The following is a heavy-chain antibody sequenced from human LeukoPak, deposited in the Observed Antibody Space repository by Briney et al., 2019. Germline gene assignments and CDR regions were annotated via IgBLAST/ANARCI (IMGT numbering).Heavy chain of an antibody. CDR3: ARFSSGSYYYYYMDV. Sequence: SETLSLTCTVSGGSISSYYWRWIRQPPGKGLEWIGYIYYSGSTNYNPSLKSRVTISIDTSKNQFSLKLTSVTAADTAVYYCARFSSGSYYYYYMDVWGKGTTVTVSS. CDR2: IYYSGST. D-gene: IGHD6-19*01. CDR1: GGSISSYY. J-gene: IGHJ6*03. V-gene: IGHV4-59*01.